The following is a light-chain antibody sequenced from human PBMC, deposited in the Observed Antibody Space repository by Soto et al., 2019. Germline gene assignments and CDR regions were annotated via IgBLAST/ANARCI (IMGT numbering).Light chain of an antibody. CDR2: EVT. CDR3: SSKRDSSTLFV. Sequence: QSVLGQPASVSGSPGQSITISCTGTSSDVGAYNYVPWYQHHPGKVPKLLIYEVTNRPSGVSDRFSGSKSGNTASLTISGLQAEDEADYYCSSKRDSSTLFVFGTGTKVTVL. V-gene: IGLV2-14*01. J-gene: IGLJ1*01. CDR1: SSDVGAYNY.